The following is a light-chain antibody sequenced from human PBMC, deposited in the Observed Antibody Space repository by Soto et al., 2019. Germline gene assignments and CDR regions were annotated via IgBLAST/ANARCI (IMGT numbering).Light chain of an antibody. CDR1: QSISSY. CDR3: QQSYSTLWT. J-gene: IGKJ1*01. CDR2: AAS. V-gene: IGKV1-39*01. Sequence: DIQMTQSPSSLSASVGDRVTITCRASQSISSYLNWYQQKPGKAPKLLIYAASSLQSGVPSRFSGSGSRTDFTLTICSLQPEDFAIYYCQQSYSTLWTFGQGTKVEIK.